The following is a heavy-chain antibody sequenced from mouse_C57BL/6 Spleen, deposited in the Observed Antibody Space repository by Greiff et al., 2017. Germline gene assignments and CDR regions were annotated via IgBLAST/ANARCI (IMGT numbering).Heavy chain of an antibody. CDR3: ARCYYGSTHYYAMDY. D-gene: IGHD1-1*01. Sequence: EVQGVESGGGLVKPGGSLKLSCAASGFTFSSYAMSWVRQTPEKRLEWVATISDGGSYTYYPDNVKGRFTISRDNAKNNLYLQMSHLKSEDTAMYYCARCYYGSTHYYAMDYWGQGTSVTVSS. V-gene: IGHV5-4*01. CDR1: GFTFSSYA. J-gene: IGHJ4*01. CDR2: ISDGGSYT.